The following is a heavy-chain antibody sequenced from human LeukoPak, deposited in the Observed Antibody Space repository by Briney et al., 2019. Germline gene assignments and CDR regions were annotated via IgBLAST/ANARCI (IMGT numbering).Heavy chain of an antibody. CDR1: GFTFDDYG. J-gene: IGHJ5*02. CDR2: INWNGGST. V-gene: IGHV3-20*04. CDR3: ARDKGSGWSWASNDNWFDP. Sequence: AGGSLRLSCAASGFTFDDYGMMWVRQAPGKGLEWVSGINWNGGSTGYADSVKGRFTISRDNAKNSLYLQMNSLRAEDTALYYCARDKGSGWSWASNDNWFDPWGQGTLVTVSS. D-gene: IGHD6-19*01.